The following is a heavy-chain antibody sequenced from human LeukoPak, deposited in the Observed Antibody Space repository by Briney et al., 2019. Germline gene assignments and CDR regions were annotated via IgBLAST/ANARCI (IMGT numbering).Heavy chain of an antibody. Sequence: GRSLRLSCAASGFTLSSYAMHWVRQAPGKGLEGVAVISYDGSTQYYADSVKGRFTISRDKSKNTVYLQMNSLRAEDTAVYYCARMYTLRYFDWLDQGFDYWGQGTLVTVSS. D-gene: IGHD3-9*01. J-gene: IGHJ4*02. CDR1: GFTLSSYA. V-gene: IGHV3-30*01. CDR3: ARMYTLRYFDWLDQGFDY. CDR2: ISYDGSTQ.